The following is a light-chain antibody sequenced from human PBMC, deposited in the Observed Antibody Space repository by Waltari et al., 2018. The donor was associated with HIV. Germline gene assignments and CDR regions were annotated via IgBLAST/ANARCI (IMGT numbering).Light chain of an antibody. CDR3: QQYNTYLYT. Sequence: DIQMTQSPSTLSASVGDRVTITCRASQSISSWLAWYQQKPGKAPSLLIYKASNLQSGVPSRFSGSGSGTEFTLTVSSLQPDDSATYYCQQYNTYLYTFGQGTKLEIK. V-gene: IGKV1-5*03. J-gene: IGKJ2*01. CDR2: KAS. CDR1: QSISSW.